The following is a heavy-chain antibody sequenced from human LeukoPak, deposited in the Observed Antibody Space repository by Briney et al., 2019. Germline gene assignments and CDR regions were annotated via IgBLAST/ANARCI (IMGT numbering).Heavy chain of an antibody. V-gene: IGHV1-2*02. J-gene: IGHJ4*02. CDR2: INPNSGGT. CDR3: ARSVGAVAGRLDY. Sequence: ASVKVSCKASGYTFTGYYMHWVRQAPGQGLEWMGWINPNSGGTNYAQKFQGRVTMTRDTSISTAYMELSRLRSDDTAVYYCARSVGAVAGRLDYWGQGTLVTVSS. D-gene: IGHD6-19*01. CDR1: GYTFTGYY.